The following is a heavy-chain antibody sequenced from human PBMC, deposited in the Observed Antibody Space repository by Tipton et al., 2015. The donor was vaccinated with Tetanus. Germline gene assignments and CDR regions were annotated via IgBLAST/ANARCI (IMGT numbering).Heavy chain of an antibody. CDR2: ISGSSSSI. Sequence: GSLRLSCASSGFTFSSYSMNWVRQAPGKGLEWVSSISGSSSSIYYADSVKGRFTISRDNAQNSLYLQMNNLKTEDTAVYYCARGSFGTFDYWGQGTLVTVSS. J-gene: IGHJ4*02. CDR1: GFTFSSYS. D-gene: IGHD3/OR15-3a*01. CDR3: ARGSFGTFDY. V-gene: IGHV3-21*01.